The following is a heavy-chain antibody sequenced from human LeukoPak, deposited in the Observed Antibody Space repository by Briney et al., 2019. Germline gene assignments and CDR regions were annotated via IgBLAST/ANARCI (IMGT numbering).Heavy chain of an antibody. J-gene: IGHJ4*02. CDR1: GFTFSGYG. Sequence: PGGSLRLSCAASGFTFSGYGMHWVRQAPGKGLEWVAVIWYDGSNKYYADSVKGRFTISRDNSKNTLYLQMNSLGAEDTAVYYCAKGSYSSSWYSDYWGQGTLVTVSP. V-gene: IGHV3-33*06. CDR3: AKGSYSSSWYSDY. CDR2: IWYDGSNK. D-gene: IGHD6-13*01.